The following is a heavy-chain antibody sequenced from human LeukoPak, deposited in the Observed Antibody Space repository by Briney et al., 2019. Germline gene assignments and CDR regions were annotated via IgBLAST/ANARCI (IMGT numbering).Heavy chain of an antibody. J-gene: IGHJ4*02. V-gene: IGHV1-2*02. CDR3: ARDPGSRVGELPYFDY. CDR2: INPNSGGT. D-gene: IGHD3-16*01. Sequence: WASVKVSCTASGYTFTGYYMHWVRQAPGQGLEWMGWINPNSGGTNYAQKFQGRVTMTRDTSISTAYMELSRLRSDDTAVYYCARDPGSRVGELPYFDYWGQGTLVTVSS. CDR1: GYTFTGYY.